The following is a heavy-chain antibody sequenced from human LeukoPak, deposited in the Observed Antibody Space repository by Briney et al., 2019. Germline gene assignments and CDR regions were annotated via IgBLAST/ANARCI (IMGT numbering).Heavy chain of an antibody. CDR1: GYTFTSYD. CDR2: MNPNSGNT. V-gene: IGHV1-8*01. D-gene: IGHD3-22*01. J-gene: IGHJ4*02. CDR3: ARGRYYDSSGYYEFDY. Sequence: ASVKVSCKASGYTFTSYDINWVRQATGQGLEWMGWMNPNSGNTGYAQKFQGRVTMTRNTSISTAYMELSSLRSEDTAVYYCARGRYYDSSGYYEFDYWGQGTLVTVPS.